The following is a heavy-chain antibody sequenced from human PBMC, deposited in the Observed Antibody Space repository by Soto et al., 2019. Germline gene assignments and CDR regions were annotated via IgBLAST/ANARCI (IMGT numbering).Heavy chain of an antibody. CDR3: ARSMVRFHYAVDV. D-gene: IGHD3-10*01. CDR2: IWYDGSNK. V-gene: IGHV3-33*01. CDR1: GFTFSDYG. J-gene: IGHJ6*02. Sequence: QVQLVESGGGVVQPGRSLRLSCAASGFTFSDYGMHWVRQAPGKGLEWVTVIWYDGSNKYYADSVKGRFTISRDNSKNTLYLQMNSLRAEDTAVYYCARSMVRFHYAVDVWGQGTTVTVSS.